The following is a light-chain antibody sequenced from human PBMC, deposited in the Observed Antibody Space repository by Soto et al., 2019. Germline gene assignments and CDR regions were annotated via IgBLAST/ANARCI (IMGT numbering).Light chain of an antibody. V-gene: IGKV3-15*01. CDR1: QSISRN. J-gene: IGKJ1*01. Sequence: EIVMTQSPATLSVSPGERATLSCGASQSISRNLAWYQQKPGQAPRLLIYAASTRATGLPARFSGSGSGTEFTLTISSLQSEDFAVYSCQQYNNWPLTFGQGTKVDIK. CDR3: QQYNNWPLT. CDR2: AAS.